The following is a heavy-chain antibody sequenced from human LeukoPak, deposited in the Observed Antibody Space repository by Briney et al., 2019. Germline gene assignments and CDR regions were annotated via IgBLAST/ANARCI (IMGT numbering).Heavy chain of an antibody. V-gene: IGHV1-46*01. CDR3: ARFNYGGKVDHDY. CDR2: INPSGGST. Sequence: ASVKVSCKASGYTFTSYYMHWVRQAPGQGLEWMGIINPSGGSTSYAQKFQGRVTMTRDMSTSTVYMELSSLRPEDTAVYYCARFNYGGKVDHDYWGQGTLVTVSS. D-gene: IGHD4-23*01. J-gene: IGHJ4*02. CDR1: GYTFTSYY.